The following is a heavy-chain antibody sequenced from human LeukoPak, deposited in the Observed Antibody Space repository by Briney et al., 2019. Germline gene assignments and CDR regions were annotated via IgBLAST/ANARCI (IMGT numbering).Heavy chain of an antibody. J-gene: IGHJ4*02. CDR3: ARDPVTTVTTDY. V-gene: IGHV3-23*01. D-gene: IGHD4-17*01. CDR2: MSGSGGST. Sequence: PGGSLRLSCAASGFTFSSYAMSWVRQAPGKGLEWVSAMSGSGGSTYYADSVKGRFTISRDNSKNTLYLQMNSLRAEDTAVYYCARDPVTTVTTDYWGQGTLVTVSS. CDR1: GFTFSSYA.